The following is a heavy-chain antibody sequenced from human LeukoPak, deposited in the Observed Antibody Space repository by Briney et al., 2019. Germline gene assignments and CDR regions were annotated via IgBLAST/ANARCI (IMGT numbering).Heavy chain of an antibody. CDR2: IYTTGST. J-gene: IGHJ4*02. V-gene: IGHV4-4*07. Sequence: KTSHTLSLTCTLSGASISIYSWSWIPHRAPEGLEWIGRIYTTGSTNYNPSLKRRVTMSVDTSKKQFSLKLSSVTAADTAVYYCARAGKRGGYDYWGQGTLVSVSS. D-gene: IGHD3-16*01. CDR3: ARAGKRGGYDY. CDR1: GASISIYS.